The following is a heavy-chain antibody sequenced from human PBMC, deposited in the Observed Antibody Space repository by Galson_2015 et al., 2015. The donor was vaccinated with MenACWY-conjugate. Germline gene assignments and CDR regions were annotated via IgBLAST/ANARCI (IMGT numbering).Heavy chain of an antibody. D-gene: IGHD6-13*01. J-gene: IGHJ4*02. Sequence: SLRLSCAASGFTFSTYWMHWVRQAPGKGLVWVSRINADGSSTTYADSVKGRFTISSDNAEKTVYLQMNSLRAEDTAVYYCATWPGYPIGGWGQGTLVTVSS. CDR1: GFTFSTYW. CDR3: ATWPGYPIGG. CDR2: INADGSST. V-gene: IGHV3-74*01.